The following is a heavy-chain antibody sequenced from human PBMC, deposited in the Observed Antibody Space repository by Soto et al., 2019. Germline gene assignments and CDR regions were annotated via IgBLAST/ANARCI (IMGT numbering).Heavy chain of an antibody. CDR1: GGTFSSYT. V-gene: IGHV1-69*06. J-gene: IGHJ3*02. D-gene: IGHD6-6*01. CDR3: ARKVASSDDAFDI. CDR2: IIPMFGTL. Sequence: QLHLVQSGAEVKKPGSSVKVSCKDSGGTFSSYTINWVRQAPGQGLEWLGGIIPMFGTLYYAQKFQGRLTIAADSSTSTAYMELSTLRSDDTAVYYGARKVASSDDAFDIWGQGPMVTVSS.